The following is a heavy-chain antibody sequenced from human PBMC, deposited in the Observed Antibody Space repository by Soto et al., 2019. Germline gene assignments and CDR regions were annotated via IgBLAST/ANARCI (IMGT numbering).Heavy chain of an antibody. D-gene: IGHD2-2*01. CDR3: ARGVVPAALGAFDI. V-gene: IGHV1-69*13. Sequence: RASVKVSCKASGGTFSSYAISWVRQAPGQGLEWMGGIIPIFGTANYAQKFQGRVTITADESTSTAYMELSSLRSEDTAVYYCARGVVPAALGAFDIWGQGTMVTVSS. J-gene: IGHJ3*02. CDR2: IIPIFGTA. CDR1: GGTFSSYA.